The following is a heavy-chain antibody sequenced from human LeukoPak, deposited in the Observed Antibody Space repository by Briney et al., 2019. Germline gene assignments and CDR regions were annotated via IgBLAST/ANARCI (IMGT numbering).Heavy chain of an antibody. CDR1: GFTFSNSA. CDR3: AKEMYSSGWEALGD. Sequence: GGSLRLSCAASGFTFSNSAMSWVRQAPGKGLEWVSAISGSGGSTYYADSVKGRFTISRDNSKNTLYLQMNSLRAEDTAVYYCAKEMYSSGWEALGDWGQGTLVTVSS. CDR2: ISGSGGST. J-gene: IGHJ4*02. D-gene: IGHD6-19*01. V-gene: IGHV3-23*01.